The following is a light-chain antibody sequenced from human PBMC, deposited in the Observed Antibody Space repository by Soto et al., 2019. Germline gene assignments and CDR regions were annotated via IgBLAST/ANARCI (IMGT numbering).Light chain of an antibody. Sequence: DIQMTQSPSTLSASVGDRVTITCRASQGISGSLAWYQQKAGKAPKLLIFDASSLKSGVPSRFSGSGSGTEFTLTINSLQPDDFATYYCQQYDSFSVWTFGQGTKVDIK. CDR2: DAS. CDR3: QQYDSFSVWT. V-gene: IGKV1-5*01. J-gene: IGKJ1*01. CDR1: QGISGS.